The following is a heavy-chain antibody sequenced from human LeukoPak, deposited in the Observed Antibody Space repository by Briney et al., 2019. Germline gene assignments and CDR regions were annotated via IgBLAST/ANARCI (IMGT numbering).Heavy chain of an antibody. V-gene: IGHV4-61*01. Sequence: KASETLSLTCTVSDASISTGSYYWSWIRQPPGKGLEWIGYIYYSGSTNYNPSLKSRVTISVDTSKNQFSLKLSSVTAADTAVYYCARARADYYGSGTYYMDVWGKGTTVTISS. D-gene: IGHD3-10*01. J-gene: IGHJ6*03. CDR2: IYYSGST. CDR1: DASISTGSYY. CDR3: ARARADYYGSGTYYMDV.